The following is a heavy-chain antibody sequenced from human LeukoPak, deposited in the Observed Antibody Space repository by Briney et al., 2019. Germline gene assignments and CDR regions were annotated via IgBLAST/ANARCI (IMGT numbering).Heavy chain of an antibody. D-gene: IGHD6-19*01. Sequence: PGGSLRLSCAASGFTVSNNYMNWVRQAPGKGLEWVSLIYSGGSTYYADSVKGRFTNSRDNSKNTLYLQMNSLRAEDTAVYYCAKVPRAVAGSYFDYWGQGTLVTVSS. CDR1: GFTVSNNY. V-gene: IGHV3-53*01. CDR3: AKVPRAVAGSYFDY. J-gene: IGHJ4*02. CDR2: IYSGGST.